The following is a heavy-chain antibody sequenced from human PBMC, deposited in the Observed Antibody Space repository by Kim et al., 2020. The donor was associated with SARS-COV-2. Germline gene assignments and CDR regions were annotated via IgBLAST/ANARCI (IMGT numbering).Heavy chain of an antibody. CDR1: GFTVTDNH. V-gene: IGHV3-66*02. CDR2: ISGGGNT. J-gene: IGHJ5*02. Sequence: GGSLRLSCAMSGFTVTDNHMTWVRQAPGKGLEWVSVISGGGNTYYADSVKGRFTISTDHSKNTLFLQMSRLTTEDTAVYHCTEDPGHNSGVDFDPWGQGILVTVSS. D-gene: IGHD3-10*01. CDR3: TEDPGHNSGVDFDP.